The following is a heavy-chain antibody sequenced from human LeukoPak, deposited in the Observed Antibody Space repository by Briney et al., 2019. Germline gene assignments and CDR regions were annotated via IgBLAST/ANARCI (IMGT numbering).Heavy chain of an antibody. Sequence: AGGSLRLSCAASGFTFTNYAMSRVRQAPGKGLEWVSSVRGSGGTTFYADSVKGRFTISRDNSKNTLYLQMNSLRAEDTAVYYCAKDLGVTTGFDYWGQGTLVTVSS. J-gene: IGHJ4*02. CDR3: AKDLGVTTGFDY. CDR2: VRGSGGTT. V-gene: IGHV3-23*01. CDR1: GFTFTNYA. D-gene: IGHD1-26*01.